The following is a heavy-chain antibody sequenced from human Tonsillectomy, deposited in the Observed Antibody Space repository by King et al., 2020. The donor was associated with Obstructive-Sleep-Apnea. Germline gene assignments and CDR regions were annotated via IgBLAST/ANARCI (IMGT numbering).Heavy chain of an antibody. CDR3: ARVQKGYCSGGTCSPPAY. J-gene: IGHJ4*02. D-gene: IGHD2-15*01. V-gene: IGHV1-18*04. CDR1: GYTFTSYG. Sequence: QLVQSGGEVKNPGASVKVSCKASGYTFTSYGVTWVRQAPGQGLEWMGWTSAYNNNTNYAQKFQGRGTMTTDKSTTTAYMGLRSLRSDDTAVFYCARVQKGYCSGGTCSPPAYWGQGTLVTVSS. CDR2: TSAYNNNT.